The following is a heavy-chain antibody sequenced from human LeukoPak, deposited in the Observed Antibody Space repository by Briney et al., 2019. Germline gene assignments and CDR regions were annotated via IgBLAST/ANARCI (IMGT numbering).Heavy chain of an antibody. J-gene: IGHJ4*02. CDR3: ATFLGATFFDH. Sequence: GGSLRLSCAASGFTFSSYWMSWVRQAPGMGLQWVANTKQDGSVKTYVDSVKGRFTISRDNAKNSLYLQMNSLRGEDTAVYYCATFLGATFFDHWGQGTLVSVSS. CDR2: TKQDGSVK. V-gene: IGHV3-7*01. D-gene: IGHD1-26*01. CDR1: GFTFSSYW.